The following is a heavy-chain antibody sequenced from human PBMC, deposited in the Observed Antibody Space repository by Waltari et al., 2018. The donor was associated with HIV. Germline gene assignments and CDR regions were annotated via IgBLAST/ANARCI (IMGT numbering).Heavy chain of an antibody. V-gene: IGHV4-34*01. D-gene: IGHD3-3*01. J-gene: IGHJ2*01. CDR2: INHSGTV. Sequence: QVELQQWGGGLVLKPSETLSLACALSGGPLTRNYWSWIRQGPGKGPEWIGEINHSGTVNYKPSLRRRITISFDMPSNQLSLRLTSVTAADSAAYYCARWRGHFDVWGRGTLVTVS. CDR1: GGPLTRNY. CDR3: ARWRGHFDV.